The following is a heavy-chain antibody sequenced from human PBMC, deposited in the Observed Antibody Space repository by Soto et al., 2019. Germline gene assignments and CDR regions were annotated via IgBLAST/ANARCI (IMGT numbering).Heavy chain of an antibody. CDR3: AKGSHYYDSSGPNGDYYGMDV. Sequence: QVQLVESGGGVVQPGRSLRLSCAASGFTFSSYGMHWVRQAPGKGLEWVAVISYDGSNKYYADSVKGRFTISRDNSKNTLYLQMNSLRAEDTAVYYCAKGSHYYDSSGPNGDYYGMDVWGQGPTVTVSS. D-gene: IGHD3-22*01. CDR1: GFTFSSYG. V-gene: IGHV3-30*18. CDR2: ISYDGSNK. J-gene: IGHJ6*02.